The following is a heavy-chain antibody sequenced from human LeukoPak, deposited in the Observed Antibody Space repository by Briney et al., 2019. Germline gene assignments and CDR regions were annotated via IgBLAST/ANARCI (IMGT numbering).Heavy chain of an antibody. V-gene: IGHV3-11*01. CDR3: AKAPMEDSWYIHFDY. Sequence: GGSLRLSCAASGFTFTDYFMNWIRQAPGKGLEWVSSISISGSTVYYADSVKGRFTISRDNAKNSLYLQINSLRAEDTAIYYCAKAPMEDSWYIHFDYWGQGTLVTVSS. D-gene: IGHD6-13*01. CDR1: GFTFTDYF. CDR2: ISISGSTV. J-gene: IGHJ4*02.